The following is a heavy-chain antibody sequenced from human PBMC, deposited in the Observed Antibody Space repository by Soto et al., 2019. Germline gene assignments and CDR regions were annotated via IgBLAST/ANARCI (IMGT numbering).Heavy chain of an antibody. Sequence: ASVKVSCKASGYTFTSYGISWVRQAPGQGLEWMGWISAYNGNTNYAQKLQGRVTMTTDTSTSTAYMELRSLRSDDTAVYYCARDERITFGGVMVPAYWGQGTLVTVSS. D-gene: IGHD3-16*01. CDR3: ARDERITFGGVMVPAY. CDR2: ISAYNGNT. J-gene: IGHJ4*02. V-gene: IGHV1-18*01. CDR1: GYTFTSYG.